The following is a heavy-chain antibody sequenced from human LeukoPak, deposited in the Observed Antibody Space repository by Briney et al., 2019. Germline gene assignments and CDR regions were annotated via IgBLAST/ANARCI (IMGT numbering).Heavy chain of an antibody. D-gene: IGHD2-8*01. CDR3: ARDPVGVRYNYYGMDV. CDR1: GYTFTNYY. CDR2: VNPSGGST. J-gene: IGHJ6*02. V-gene: IGHV1-46*01. Sequence: ASVKVSCKASGYTFTNYYMHWVRQAPGQGLEWMGIVNPSGGSTTYAQKFQGRVSKTRDTSTSTVYMELSSLRSEDTAVYYCARDPVGVRYNYYGMDVWGQGTTVTVSS.